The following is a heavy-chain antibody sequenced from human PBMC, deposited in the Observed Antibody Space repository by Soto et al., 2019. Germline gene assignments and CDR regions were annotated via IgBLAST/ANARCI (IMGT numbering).Heavy chain of an antibody. CDR2: ISGDSYNT. V-gene: IGHV3-23*01. Sequence: EVQLLESGGALVQPGGSLRLSCVASGFTFNTHAMTWVRQAPGKGLEWVATISGDSYNTHYADSVKGRYTISRDNSVGTLFLQMESLRAEDTAVYYCAKYYLGFDYWGQGALVTVSS. CDR1: GFTFNTHA. J-gene: IGHJ4*02. D-gene: IGHD3-10*01. CDR3: AKYYLGFDY.